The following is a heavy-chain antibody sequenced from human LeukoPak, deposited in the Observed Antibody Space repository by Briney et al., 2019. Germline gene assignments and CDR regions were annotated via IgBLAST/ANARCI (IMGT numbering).Heavy chain of an antibody. J-gene: IGHJ5*02. D-gene: IGHD2-2*01. CDR3: ARSIVLLPAAIGWFDP. CDR2: FYHSGST. V-gene: IGHV4-30-2*01. CDR1: GGSISSGGYS. Sequence: SETPSLTCAVSGGSISSGGYSWSWIRQPPGKGLEWIGYFYHSGSTYYNPSLKSRVIISVDRSKNQFSLKLSSVAAADTAVYYCARSIVLLPAAIGWFDPWGQGTLVTVSS.